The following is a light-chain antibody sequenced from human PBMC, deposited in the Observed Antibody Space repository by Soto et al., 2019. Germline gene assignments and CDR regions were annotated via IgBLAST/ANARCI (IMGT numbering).Light chain of an antibody. CDR1: STDIGAYKF. J-gene: IGLJ1*01. V-gene: IGLV2-14*03. CDR2: DVT. CDR3: ISYPGFALSV. Sequence: QAVLTQPASVSASPGQSITIACTGTSTDIGAYKFVSWYQQHPGKAPKLMIYDVTSRPSGVANRFSGSKSGNTASLLSSGLQVEEKADYYCISYPGFALSVFGTGTKVTVL.